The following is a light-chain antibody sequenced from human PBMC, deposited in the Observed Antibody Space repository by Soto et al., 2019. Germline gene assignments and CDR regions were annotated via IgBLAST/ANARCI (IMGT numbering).Light chain of an antibody. CDR3: QQYYATPFT. CDR2: WAS. CDR1: QSVLFDSNNLNY. V-gene: IGKV4-1*01. Sequence: DIVMTQSPDSLTVPLGERATINCKSSQSVLFDSNNLNYLAWYQQKPGQPPTLLFYWASTRESGVPDRFSGSGSGTDFSLTISSLQAEDVAVYYCQQYYATPFTFGPGTTVDI. J-gene: IGKJ3*01.